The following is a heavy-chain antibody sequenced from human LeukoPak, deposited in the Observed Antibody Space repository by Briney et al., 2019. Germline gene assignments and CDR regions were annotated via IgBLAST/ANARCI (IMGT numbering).Heavy chain of an antibody. CDR3: AASSGVTLGRF. V-gene: IGHV4-31*03. CDR1: GGSIGSGTHY. J-gene: IGHJ4*02. D-gene: IGHD3-16*01. Sequence: SETLSLTCIVSGGSIGSGTHYYNWIRQHPGKGLEWIGYIYHTGITSYNPSLKSRVTMSVDTSMNQVFLKLSSLTAADTAVYYCAASSGVTLGRFWGQGTLVSVSS. CDR2: IYHTGIT.